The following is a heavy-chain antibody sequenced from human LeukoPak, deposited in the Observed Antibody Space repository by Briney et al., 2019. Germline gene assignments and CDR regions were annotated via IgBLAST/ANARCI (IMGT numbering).Heavy chain of an antibody. D-gene: IGHD3-22*01. CDR3: ARDYYDSRFRVY. J-gene: IGHJ4*02. Sequence: ASVKVSCKASGGTFSSYAISWVRQAPGQGLEWMGRIIPIFGTANYAQKFQGRATITTDESTSTAYMELSSLRSEDTAVYYCARDYYDSRFRVYWGQGTLVTVSS. CDR1: GGTFSSYA. V-gene: IGHV1-69*05. CDR2: IIPIFGTA.